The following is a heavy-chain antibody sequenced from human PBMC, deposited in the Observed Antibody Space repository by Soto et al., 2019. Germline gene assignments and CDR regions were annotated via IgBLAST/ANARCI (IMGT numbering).Heavy chain of an antibody. V-gene: IGHV2-5*05. D-gene: IGHD1-26*01. J-gene: IGHJ4*02. CDR2: IYSDDDD. CDR3: AHPASVGDRTFDY. CDR1: GFSIASSGVG. Sequence: QIALRESGPALVKPTQTLTLTCTLSGFSIASSGVGVAWVRRSPGQGLEWLALIYSDDDDRYGPSLRNRLSISKDTSKNQVVLTMTDTAPSDTATYYCAHPASVGDRTFDYWGQGILVTVSS.